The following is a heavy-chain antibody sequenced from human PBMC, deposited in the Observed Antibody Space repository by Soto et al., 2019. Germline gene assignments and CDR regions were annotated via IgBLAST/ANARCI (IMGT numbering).Heavy chain of an antibody. CDR3: ARTAYSGSYCLDY. CDR1: GGSFSGYY. Sequence: ATLSLTCAVYGGSFSGYYWSWIRQPPGKGLEWIGEINHSGSTNYNPSLKSRVTISVDTSKNQFSLKLSSVTAADTAVYYCARTAYSGSYCLDYWGQGTLVTVS. J-gene: IGHJ4*02. CDR2: INHSGST. V-gene: IGHV4-34*01. D-gene: IGHD1-26*01.